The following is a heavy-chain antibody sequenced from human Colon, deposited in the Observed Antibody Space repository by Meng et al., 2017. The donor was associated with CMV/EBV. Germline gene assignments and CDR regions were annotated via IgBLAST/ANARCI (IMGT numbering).Heavy chain of an antibody. CDR2: ISSSGDTK. J-gene: IGHJ4*02. CDR3: VKDMSPGGADY. Sequence: GGSLRLSCAASGFTFSSYSMTWVRQAPGKGLEWVSYISSSGDTKYYAGSVKGRFTVSRDNAKNSLYLQMNSLRPEDTAFYYCVKDMSPGGADYWGQGTLVTVSS. CDR1: GFTFSSYS. D-gene: IGHD3-10*01. V-gene: IGHV3-48*04.